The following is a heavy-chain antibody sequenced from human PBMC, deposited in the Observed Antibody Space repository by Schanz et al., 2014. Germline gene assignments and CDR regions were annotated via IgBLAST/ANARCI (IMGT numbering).Heavy chain of an antibody. CDR2: ISHSGGSK. J-gene: IGHJ6*02. V-gene: IGHV3-23*01. D-gene: IGHD2-15*01. CDR1: GFTFNSYA. CDR3: AKGMGYCSGGTCYDYYYYGLDV. Sequence: VQLLESGGGLVQPGGSLRLSCAASGFTFNSYAMTWVRQAPGKGLEWVSSISHSGGSKYYADSVKGRFTISRDNSKNTLYLQMNSLSADDTAVFYCAKGMGYCSGGTCYDYYYYGLDVWGQGTTVTVSS.